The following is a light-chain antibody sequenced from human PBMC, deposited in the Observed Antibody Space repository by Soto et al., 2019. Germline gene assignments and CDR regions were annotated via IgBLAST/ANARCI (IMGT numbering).Light chain of an antibody. CDR1: SSNIGAGYD. V-gene: IGLV1-40*01. Sequence: QSVLTQPPSVSGAPGQRVTISCAGGSSNIGAGYDVHWYQQLPGTAPKLLIYGNNKRPAGVPDRFSGSKSGTSASLAITGLQADDEADYYCQSYDNSLSGFYVFGTGTKLTVL. CDR3: QSYDNSLSGFYV. CDR2: GNN. J-gene: IGLJ1*01.